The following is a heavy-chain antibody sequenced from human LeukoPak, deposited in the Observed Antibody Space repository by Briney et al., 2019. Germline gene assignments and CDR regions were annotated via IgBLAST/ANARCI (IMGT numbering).Heavy chain of an antibody. D-gene: IGHD1-20*01. CDR3: ATLNYYFDY. J-gene: IGHJ4*02. Sequence: GGSLRLSCAASGFTFSSYWMSWVRQAPGKGLEWVATTKQDGSEKYYVDSVKGRFTISRDNAKNSLYLQMNSLRAEDTAVYYCATLNYYFDYWGQGTLVTVSS. CDR2: TKQDGSEK. CDR1: GFTFSSYW. V-gene: IGHV3-7*01.